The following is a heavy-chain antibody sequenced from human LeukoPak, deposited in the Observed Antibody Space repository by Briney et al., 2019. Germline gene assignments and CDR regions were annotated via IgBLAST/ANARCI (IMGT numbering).Heavy chain of an antibody. CDR3: ARDPRWATVTTFFDY. Sequence: ASVKVSCKASGYTFTSYGISWVRQAPGQGLEWMGRISAYNGNTNYAQKLQGRVTMTTDTSTSTAYMELRSLRSDDTAVYYCARDPRWATVTTFFDYWGQGTLVTVSS. V-gene: IGHV1-18*01. CDR2: ISAYNGNT. J-gene: IGHJ4*02. CDR1: GYTFTSYG. D-gene: IGHD4-11*01.